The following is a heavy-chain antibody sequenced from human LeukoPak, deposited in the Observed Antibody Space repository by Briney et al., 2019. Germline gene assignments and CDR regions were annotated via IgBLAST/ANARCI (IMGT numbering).Heavy chain of an antibody. V-gene: IGHV4-31*03. J-gene: IGHJ5*02. Sequence: PSQTLSLTCTVSGGSISSGGYYWSWIRQHPGKGLEWIGYIYYSGSTYYNPSLKSRVTISADTSRNHFSLKLYSVTAAGTAVYYCARHDDYPGFGRGFDPWGQGSLVTVSS. CDR2: IYYSGST. D-gene: IGHD3-16*01. CDR1: GGSISSGGYY. CDR3: ARHDDYPGFGRGFDP.